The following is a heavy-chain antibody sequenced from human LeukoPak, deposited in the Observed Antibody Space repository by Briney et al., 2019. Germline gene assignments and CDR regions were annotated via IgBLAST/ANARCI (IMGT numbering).Heavy chain of an antibody. CDR2: ISSSSSYI. Sequence: GGSLRPSCAASGFTFSSYSMNWVRQAPGKGLEWVSSISSSSSYIYYADSVKGRFTISRDNAKNSLYLQMNTLRAEDTAVYYCASHMVRGVLGDYWGQGTLVTVSS. J-gene: IGHJ4*02. V-gene: IGHV3-21*01. CDR1: GFTFSSYS. CDR3: ASHMVRGVLGDY. D-gene: IGHD3-10*01.